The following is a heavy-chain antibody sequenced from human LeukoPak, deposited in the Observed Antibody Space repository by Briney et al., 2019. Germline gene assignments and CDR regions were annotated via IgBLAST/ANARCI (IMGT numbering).Heavy chain of an antibody. Sequence: GGSLRFSCAASGFTFSSYAMSWVRQAPGKGLEWVSSISGSGGGTWYADSVKGHFTISRDNSKNALYLQMNSLSAEDTALYYCAKSLSTSGVIAGGLDYWGQGSLVTVSS. V-gene: IGHV3-23*01. CDR1: GFTFSSYA. CDR3: AKSLSTSGVIAGGLDY. D-gene: IGHD2/OR15-2a*01. J-gene: IGHJ4*02. CDR2: ISGSGGGT.